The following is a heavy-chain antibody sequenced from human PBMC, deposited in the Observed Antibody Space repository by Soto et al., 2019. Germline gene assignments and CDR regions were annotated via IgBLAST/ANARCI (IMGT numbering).Heavy chain of an antibody. J-gene: IGHJ4*02. V-gene: IGHV4-34*01. CDR1: GGSFSGYY. CDR3: ARDKITGLFDY. Sequence: SETLSLTCAVYGGSFSGYYWTWIRQPPGTGLEWIGEINHSGSTNYNPSLKSRATISVDASKNQFSLKLTSVTAADTAVYYCARDKITGLFDYWGQGTLVTV. CDR2: INHSGST. D-gene: IGHD2-8*02.